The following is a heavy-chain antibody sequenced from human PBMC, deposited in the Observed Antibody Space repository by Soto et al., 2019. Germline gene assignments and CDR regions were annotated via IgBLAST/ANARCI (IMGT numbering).Heavy chain of an antibody. CDR3: ARDRSTIFGVVTIGALDY. J-gene: IGHJ4*02. CDR1: GYTFTSYY. CDR2: INPSGGST. Sequence: ASVKVSCKASGYTFTSYYMHWVRQAPGQGLEWIGIINPSGGSTSYAQKFQGRVTMTRDTSTSTVYMELSSLRSEDTAVYYCARDRSTIFGVVTIGALDYWGQGTLVTVSS. V-gene: IGHV1-46*03. D-gene: IGHD3-3*02.